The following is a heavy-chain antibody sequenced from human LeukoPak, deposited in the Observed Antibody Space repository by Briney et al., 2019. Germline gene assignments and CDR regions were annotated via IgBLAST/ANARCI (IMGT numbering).Heavy chain of an antibody. J-gene: IGHJ4*02. Sequence: GGSLRLSCAASGFTFSSYAMSWVRQAPGKGLEWVSAISGSGGSTYYADSVKGRFTISRDNSKNTLYLQMNSLRAEDTAVYYCAKCPQSKAAWLLPLDYWGQGTLVTVSS. D-gene: IGHD3-22*01. CDR2: ISGSGGST. CDR3: AKCPQSKAAWLLPLDY. CDR1: GFTFSSYA. V-gene: IGHV3-23*01.